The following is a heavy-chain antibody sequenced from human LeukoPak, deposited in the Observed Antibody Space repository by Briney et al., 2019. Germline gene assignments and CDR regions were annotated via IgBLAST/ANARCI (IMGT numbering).Heavy chain of an antibody. CDR3: ARVALTGKSN. V-gene: IGHV4-34*01. Sequence: SETLSLTCTVSGGSISSYYWSWIRQPPGKGLEWIGEINHSGSTNYNPSLKSRVTISVDASKNQFSLKLSSVTAADTAVYYCARVALTGKSNWGQGTLVTVSS. D-gene: IGHD3-9*01. J-gene: IGHJ4*02. CDR1: GGSISSYY. CDR2: INHSGST.